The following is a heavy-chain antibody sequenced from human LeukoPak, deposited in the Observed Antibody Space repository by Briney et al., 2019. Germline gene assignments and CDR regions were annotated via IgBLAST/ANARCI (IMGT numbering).Heavy chain of an antibody. D-gene: IGHD2-21*02. Sequence: GASVKVSCKASGYTFTSYGISWVRQAPGQGLEGMGWISAYNGNTNYAQKLQGRVTMTTDPSTSTAYMELRSLRSDDTAVYYCARAILVYCGGDCYSTDAFDIWGQGTMVTVSS. CDR1: GYTFTSYG. CDR3: ARAILVYCGGDCYSTDAFDI. V-gene: IGHV1-18*01. CDR2: ISAYNGNT. J-gene: IGHJ3*02.